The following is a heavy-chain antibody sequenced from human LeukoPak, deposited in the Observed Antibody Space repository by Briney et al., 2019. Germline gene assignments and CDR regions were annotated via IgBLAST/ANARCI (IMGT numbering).Heavy chain of an antibody. CDR1: GGSISSTSW. Sequence: SETLSLTCAVSGGSISSTSWYSWVRQPPGKGLEWIGEIYHSGRTNYKASLKSRVTISLDKSKNQFSLKLTSVTAADTAVYYCARGGWYYFDYWGQGTLVTVSS. J-gene: IGHJ4*02. CDR3: ARGGWYYFDY. D-gene: IGHD2-15*01. V-gene: IGHV4-4*02. CDR2: IYHSGRT.